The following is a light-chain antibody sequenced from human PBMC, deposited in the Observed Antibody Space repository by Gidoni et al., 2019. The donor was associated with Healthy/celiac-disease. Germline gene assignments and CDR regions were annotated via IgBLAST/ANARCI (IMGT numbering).Light chain of an antibody. CDR3: QQSYSTLT. CDR1: QSISSY. Sequence: DIQMTPSPSSLSASVGDRVTITCRASQSISSYLNWYQQKPGKAPKLLIYAASSLQSGVPSRFSGSGAGTDFTLTISSRQPEYFATDYCQQSYSTLTFGGGTKVEIK. CDR2: AAS. J-gene: IGKJ4*01. V-gene: IGKV1-39*01.